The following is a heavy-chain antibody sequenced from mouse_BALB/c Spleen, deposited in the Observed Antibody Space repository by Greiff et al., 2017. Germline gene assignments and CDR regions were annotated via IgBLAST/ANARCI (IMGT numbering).Heavy chain of an antibody. J-gene: IGHJ4*01. CDR2: ISSGSSTI. CDR1: GFTFSSFG. Sequence: DVKLVESGGGLVQPGGSRKLSCAASGFTFSSFGMHWVRQAPEKGLEWVAYISSGSSTIYYADTVKGRFTISRDNPKNTLFLQMTSLRSEDTAMYYCARRSRDAMDYWGQGTSVTVSS. CDR3: ARRSRDAMDY. V-gene: IGHV5-17*02.